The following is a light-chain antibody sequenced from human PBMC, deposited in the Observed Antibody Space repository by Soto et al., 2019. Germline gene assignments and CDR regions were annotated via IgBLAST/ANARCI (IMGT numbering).Light chain of an antibody. J-gene: IGKJ5*01. CDR1: QSISSN. CDR3: QQRSNWPDT. Sequence: EIVMTQSPATLSVSPGERATLSCRASQSISSNLAWYQQKPGQAPRLLMFRTSSRATGFPARFSGSGSGTEFNLTISSLQSEDFAVYYCQQRSNWPDTFGQGTRLEIK. CDR2: RTS. V-gene: IGKV3-15*01.